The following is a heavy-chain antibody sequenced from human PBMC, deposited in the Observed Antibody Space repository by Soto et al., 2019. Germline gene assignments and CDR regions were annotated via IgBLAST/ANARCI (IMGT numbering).Heavy chain of an antibody. J-gene: IGHJ6*02. CDR2: LIPRDSDT. Sequence: GESPKIFRQGSGYPFSKHWIKWVRLVPGKGLEWMGLLIPRDSDTIYSRSFQGPIIISVDKSTNTAYLQWTRLTASDAAIYYCAESIEGGPIDVWGQGTTVTVSS. D-gene: IGHD3-16*01. CDR1: GYPFSKHW. CDR3: AESIEGGPIDV. V-gene: IGHV5-51*01.